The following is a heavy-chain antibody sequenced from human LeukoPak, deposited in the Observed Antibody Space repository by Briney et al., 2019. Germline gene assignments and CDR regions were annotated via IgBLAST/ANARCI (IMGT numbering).Heavy chain of an antibody. D-gene: IGHD2/OR15-2a*01. Sequence: PSETLSLTCTVSGGSISSTNYYWGWVRQPPGKGLEWIGSIYYSGSTYYNPSLKSRVTISVDTSKNQFSLKLSSVTAADTAVYYCARAAFPYYYGMDVWGQGTTVTVSS. J-gene: IGHJ6*02. CDR1: GGSISSTNYY. CDR2: IYYSGST. CDR3: ARAAFPYYYGMDV. V-gene: IGHV4-39*07.